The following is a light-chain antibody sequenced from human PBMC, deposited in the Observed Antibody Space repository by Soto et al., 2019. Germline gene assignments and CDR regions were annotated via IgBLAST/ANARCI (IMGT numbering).Light chain of an antibody. CDR3: CSYAGSSTL. CDR1: SSDVGSYNL. J-gene: IGLJ2*01. V-gene: IGLV2-23*01. CDR2: AGS. Sequence: QAASVSGSPGQSITISCTGTSSDVGSYNLVSWYQQHPGKAPKLMIYAGSKRPSGVSNRFSGSKSGNTASLTIAGLQAEDEADYYCCSYAGSSTLFGGGTKLTVL.